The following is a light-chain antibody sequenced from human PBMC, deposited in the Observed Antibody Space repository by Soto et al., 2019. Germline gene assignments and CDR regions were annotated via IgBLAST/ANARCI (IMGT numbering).Light chain of an antibody. Sequence: EIVMTQSPATLSVSPGETAALSCRASQSVSNNLAWYQQKPGQAPRLLIYGASTRATGIPARFSGSGSGTEFTLIISSLQSEDFAVYYCQQYYEWVTFGGGTKVEIK. V-gene: IGKV3-15*01. CDR2: GAS. CDR3: QQYYEWVT. CDR1: QSVSNN. J-gene: IGKJ4*01.